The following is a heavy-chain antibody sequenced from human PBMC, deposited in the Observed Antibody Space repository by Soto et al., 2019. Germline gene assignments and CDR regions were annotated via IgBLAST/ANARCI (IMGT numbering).Heavy chain of an antibody. CDR2: IYYSGST. J-gene: IGHJ5*01. CDR3: ARGGGDPGWFDS. V-gene: IGHV4-59*01. D-gene: IGHD3-16*01. Sequence: SETLSLTCAVSGGSISSYYWSWIRQPPGKRLEWIGHIYYSGSTKYNPSLEGRVTISVDTSKNQFSLRLNSVTAADTAVYYCARGGGDPGWFDSWGRGALVTVSS. CDR1: GGSISSYY.